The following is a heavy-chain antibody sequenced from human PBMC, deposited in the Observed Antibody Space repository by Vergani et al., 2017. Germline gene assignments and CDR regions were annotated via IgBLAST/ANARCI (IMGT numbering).Heavy chain of an antibody. CDR2: IIPIFGTA. CDR1: GGTFSSYA. J-gene: IGHJ5*02. V-gene: IGHV1-69*01. CDR3: AGQTSIAAAFDP. D-gene: IGHD6-13*01. Sequence: QVQLVQSGAEVKKPGSSVKVSCKASGGTFSSYAISWVRQAPGQGLEWMGGIIPIFGTANYAQKFQGRVTITADESTSTAYMGLSSLRSEDTAGYYCAGQTSIAAAFDPWGQGTLVTVSS.